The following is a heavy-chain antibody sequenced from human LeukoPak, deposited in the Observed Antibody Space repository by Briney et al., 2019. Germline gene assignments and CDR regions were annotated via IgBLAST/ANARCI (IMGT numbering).Heavy chain of an antibody. J-gene: IGHJ4*02. CDR2: INHSGST. Sequence: KPSETLSLTCAVYGGSFSGYYWSWIRQPPGKGLEWIGEINHSGSTNYNPSLKSRVTISVDKSKNQFSLKLSSVTAADTAVYYCARRTTVTIPFGYGGQGPLVTVSS. D-gene: IGHD4-11*01. CDR1: GGSFSGYY. V-gene: IGHV4-34*01. CDR3: ARRTTVTIPFGY.